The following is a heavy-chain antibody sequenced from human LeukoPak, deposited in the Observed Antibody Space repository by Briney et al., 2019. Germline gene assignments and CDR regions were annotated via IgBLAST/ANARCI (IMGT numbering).Heavy chain of an antibody. CDR1: GFTFSSYA. J-gene: IGHJ1*01. V-gene: IGHV3-23*01. Sequence: GGSLRLSCAASGFTFSSYAMSWVRQAPGKGLEWVSAISGSGGSTYYADSVTGRFTISRDNSKNTLYLQMNSLRAEDAAVYYCAKSRYYDSSGYQVEYFQHWGQGTLVTVSS. D-gene: IGHD3-22*01. CDR2: ISGSGGST. CDR3: AKSRYYDSSGYQVEYFQH.